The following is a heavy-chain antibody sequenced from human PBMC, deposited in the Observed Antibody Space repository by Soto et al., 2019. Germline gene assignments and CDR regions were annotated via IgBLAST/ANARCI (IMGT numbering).Heavy chain of an antibody. J-gene: IGHJ4*02. CDR3: ARGGIAAAAPPDY. D-gene: IGHD6-13*01. V-gene: IGHV4-31*03. CDR2: IYYSGST. CDR1: GGSISSGGYY. Sequence: QVQLQESGPGLVKPAQTLSLTCTVSGGSISSGGYYWSWIRQHPGKGLEWIGYIYYSGSTYYNPSLKSRVTISVDTSKNQFSLKLSSVTAADTAVYYCARGGIAAAAPPDYWGQGTLVTVSS.